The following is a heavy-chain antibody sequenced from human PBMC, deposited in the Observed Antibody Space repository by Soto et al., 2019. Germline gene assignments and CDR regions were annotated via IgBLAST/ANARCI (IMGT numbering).Heavy chain of an antibody. V-gene: IGHV3-15*01. CDR2: IKSKVDGGTA. Sequence: LRLSCEASGFTFSNAWMNWVRQGPGKGLEWLGRIKSKVDGGTADYGAATKGRFSISRDDLKNMLYLQMNSLKPDDTAVYYCTTLSYLYYDGMDVWGQGTTVTVSS. CDR1: GFTFSNAW. D-gene: IGHD2-2*01. J-gene: IGHJ6*02. CDR3: TTLSYLYYDGMDV.